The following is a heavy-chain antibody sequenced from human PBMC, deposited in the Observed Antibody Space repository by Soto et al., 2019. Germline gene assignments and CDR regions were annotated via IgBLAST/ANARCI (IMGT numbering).Heavy chain of an antibody. Sequence: VQLLESGGGSVQPGESLRLSCKASGFTFSSHAMSWVRQGPGKGLEWVSGINFSGGSTYYANSVKGRFTISRDNSRSTVYLQMNSQRPEDTAMYFCAKDVEGGDNWGQGTLVIVSS. D-gene: IGHD3-16*01. CDR1: GFTFSSHA. CDR3: AKDVEGGDN. J-gene: IGHJ4*02. V-gene: IGHV3-23*01. CDR2: INFSGGST.